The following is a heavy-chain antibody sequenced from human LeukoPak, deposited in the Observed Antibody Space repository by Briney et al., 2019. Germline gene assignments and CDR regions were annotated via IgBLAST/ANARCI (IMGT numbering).Heavy chain of an antibody. CDR2: VSYDGSNK. CDR3: ARSYRYGFVY. Sequence: GGSLRLSCAASQFTFNNYLIHWVRQAPGKGLEWVATVSYDGSNKYYADSVKGRFTISRDNSKNTLDLQMNSLRAEDTAVYYCARSYRYGFVYWGQGTLVTVSS. J-gene: IGHJ4*02. V-gene: IGHV3-30*04. CDR1: QFTFNNYL. D-gene: IGHD5-18*01.